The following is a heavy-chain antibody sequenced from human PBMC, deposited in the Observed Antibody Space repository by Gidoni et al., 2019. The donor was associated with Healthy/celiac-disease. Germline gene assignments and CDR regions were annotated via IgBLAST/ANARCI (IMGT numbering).Heavy chain of an antibody. CDR2: ISSSSSYI. V-gene: IGHV3-21*01. Sequence: EVQLVESGGGLVKPGGSLRLSCAASGFTFSSYSMNWVRQAPGKGLEWVSSISSSSSYIYYADSVKGRFTISRDNAKNSLYLQMNSLRAEDTAVYYCARDLRGAYGGVDYYYYGMDVWGQGTTVTVSS. D-gene: IGHD3-16*01. J-gene: IGHJ6*02. CDR1: GFTFSSYS. CDR3: ARDLRGAYGGVDYYYYGMDV.